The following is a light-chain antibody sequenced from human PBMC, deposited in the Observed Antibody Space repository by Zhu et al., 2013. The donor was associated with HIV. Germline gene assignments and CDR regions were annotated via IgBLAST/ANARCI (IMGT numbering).Light chain of an antibody. V-gene: IGLV2-8*01. J-gene: IGLJ2*01. Sequence: QSALTQPPSASGSPGQSVTISCTGTSSDVGGYNYVSWYQQHPGKAPKLMIYEVSKRPSGVPDRFSGSKSGNMASLTVSGLQAEDEADYYCSSYAGSNVVVLGGGTKLTVL. CDR3: SSYAGSNVVV. CDR2: EVS. CDR1: SSDVGGYNY.